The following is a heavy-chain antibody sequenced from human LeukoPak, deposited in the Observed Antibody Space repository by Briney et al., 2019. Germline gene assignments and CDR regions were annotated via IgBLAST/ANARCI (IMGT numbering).Heavy chain of an antibody. CDR3: AGASSKWELSF. CDR2: YIPMFGTA. Sequence: SAKVSCKASGGTFSRYAISWVRQAPGQGLEWMGGYIPMFGTANYAQNFQNRVTISADESTSTFSMEVSSLRPEDTAVYFCAGASSKWELSFWGQGTLVTVSS. CDR1: GGTFSRYA. D-gene: IGHD1-26*01. J-gene: IGHJ4*02. V-gene: IGHV1-69*01.